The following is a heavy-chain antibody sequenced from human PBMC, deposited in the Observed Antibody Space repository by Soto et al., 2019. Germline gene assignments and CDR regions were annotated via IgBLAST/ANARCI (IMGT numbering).Heavy chain of an antibody. CDR1: GYTFTGYY. J-gene: IGHJ4*02. Sequence: ASVTVSCKASGYTFTGYYMHWVRQAPGQGLEWMGWINPNSGGTNYAQKFQGWVTMTRDTSTSTAYMELSRLRSDDTAVYYCARAKGELTVYYFDYWGQGPLVTVS. CDR2: INPNSGGT. D-gene: IGHD1-7*01. CDR3: ARAKGELTVYYFDY. V-gene: IGHV1-2*04.